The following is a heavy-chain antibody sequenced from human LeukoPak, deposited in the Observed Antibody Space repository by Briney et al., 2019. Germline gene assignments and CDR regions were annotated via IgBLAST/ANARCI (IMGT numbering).Heavy chain of an antibody. D-gene: IGHD3-10*01. CDR2: ISSGGDYM. Sequence: GGSLRLSCAASGFTFSFYSMNWIRQAPGKGLEWVASISSGGDYMFYTDSVKGRSTISRDNAENSLYLQMNNLRAEDTAVYYCARGGTLLGVISSRKDWFAPWGRGTLVTVSS. J-gene: IGHJ5*02. CDR3: ARGGTLLGVISSRKDWFAP. CDR1: GFTFSFYS. V-gene: IGHV3-21*01.